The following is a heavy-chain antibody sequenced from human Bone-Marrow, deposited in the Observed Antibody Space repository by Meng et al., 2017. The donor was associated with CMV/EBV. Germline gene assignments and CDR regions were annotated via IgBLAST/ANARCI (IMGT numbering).Heavy chain of an antibody. CDR2: IYSGGSST. CDR3: AKGPSGSYWDYVDS. V-gene: IGHV3-23*03. CDR1: GFTFSSYA. Sequence: GESLKISCAASGFTFSSYAMSWVRQAPGKGLEWVSVIYSGGSSTYYADSVKGRFTISRDNSKNTLYLQMNSLRAEDTAVYYCAKGPSGSYWDYVDSWGQGTLVTVSS. D-gene: IGHD1-26*01. J-gene: IGHJ4*02.